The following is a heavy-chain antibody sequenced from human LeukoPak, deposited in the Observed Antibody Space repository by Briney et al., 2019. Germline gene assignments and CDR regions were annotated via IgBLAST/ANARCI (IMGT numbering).Heavy chain of an antibody. CDR1: GFTFSSYG. J-gene: IGHJ4*02. CDR2: ISYDGSNK. CDR3: ARSEYSFDY. V-gene: IGHV3-30*03. Sequence: PGGSLRLSCAASGFTFSSYGMHWVRQAPGKGLEWVAVISYDGSNKYYADSVKGRFTISRDNSKNTLYLQMNSLRVEDTAVYYCARSEYSFDYWGQGTLVTVSS.